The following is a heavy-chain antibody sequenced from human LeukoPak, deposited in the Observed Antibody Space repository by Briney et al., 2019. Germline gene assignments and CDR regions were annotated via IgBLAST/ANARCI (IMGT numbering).Heavy chain of an antibody. D-gene: IGHD2-8*01. J-gene: IGHJ6*02. CDR3: ARENVANGVDGMDV. Sequence: PGGSLRLSCAASGFTVSSNYMSWVRQAPGKGLEWVSVIYSGGSTYYADSVKGRFTISRDNSKNTLYLQMNSLRAEDTAVYYCARENVANGVDGMDVWGQGTTVTVSS. CDR1: GFTVSSNY. CDR2: IYSGGST. V-gene: IGHV3-66*01.